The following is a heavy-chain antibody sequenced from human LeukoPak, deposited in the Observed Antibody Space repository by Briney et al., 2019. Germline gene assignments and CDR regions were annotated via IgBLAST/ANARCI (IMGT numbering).Heavy chain of an antibody. D-gene: IGHD6-6*01. V-gene: IGHV3-7*01. CDR3: ARIGYSSSSVDY. J-gene: IGHJ4*02. Sequence: GGSLRLSCSVSGFTFSNYWMSWVRQAPGKGLEWVANINQDGSLKYYVDSQKGRFTISRDNAKNLLYLQMNSLRAEDTAVYYCARIGYSSSSVDYWGQGTLVTVSS. CDR2: INQDGSLK. CDR1: GFTFSNYW.